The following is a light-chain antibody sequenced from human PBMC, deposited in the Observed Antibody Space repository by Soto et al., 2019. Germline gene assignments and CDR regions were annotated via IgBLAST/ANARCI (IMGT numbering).Light chain of an antibody. Sequence: EILVTQSPDTLSLSPGESATLSCRASQSLGRNYLAGFQHKPGQAHRLLITGISTRASGVPDRFIGGGSGTDFTLTITRVEPEDFAVYYCHQYDTSPITFGQGTRLEI. CDR3: HQYDTSPIT. J-gene: IGKJ5*01. V-gene: IGKV3-20*01. CDR2: GIS. CDR1: QSLGRNY.